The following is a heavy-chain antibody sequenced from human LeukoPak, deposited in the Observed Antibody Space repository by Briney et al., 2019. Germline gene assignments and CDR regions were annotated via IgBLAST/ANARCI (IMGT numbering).Heavy chain of an antibody. J-gene: IGHJ5*02. CDR1: GGSFSGYY. CDR2: TNHSGST. V-gene: IGHV4-34*01. D-gene: IGHD5-18*01. CDR3: ARPRSRGYSYGPSSWFDP. Sequence: SETLSLTCAVYGGSFSGYYWSWIRQPPGKGLEWIGETNHSGSTNYNPSLKSRVTISVDTSKNQFSLKLSSVTAADTAVYYCARPRSRGYSYGPSSWFDPWGQGTLVTVSS.